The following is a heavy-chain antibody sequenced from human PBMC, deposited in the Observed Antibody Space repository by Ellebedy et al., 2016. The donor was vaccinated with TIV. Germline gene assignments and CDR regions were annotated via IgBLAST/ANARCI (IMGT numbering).Heavy chain of an antibody. D-gene: IGHD2-21*02. CDR3: VRTARIADY. J-gene: IGHJ4*02. V-gene: IGHV3-11*06. CDR2: ISGSSSDT. Sequence: GGSLRLSCVVSGFSFSDHYMNWIRQTPGKGLEWLSYISGSSSDTNYADSVEGRFTISRDNAKNSLYLQMDNLRVEDTAVYYCVRTARIADYWGQGTLVTVSS. CDR1: GFSFSDHY.